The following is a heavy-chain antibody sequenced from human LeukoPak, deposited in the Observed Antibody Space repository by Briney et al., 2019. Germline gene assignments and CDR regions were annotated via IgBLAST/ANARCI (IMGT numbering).Heavy chain of an antibody. CDR1: GYTFTGYY. CDR3: ARDRKLRYFDWFPDAFDI. CDR2: ISAYNGNT. D-gene: IGHD3-9*01. V-gene: IGHV1-18*04. Sequence: ASVKVSCKASGYTFTGYYMHWVRQAPGQGLEWMGWISAYNGNTNYAQKLQGRVTMTTDTSTSTAYMELRSLRSDDTAVYYCARDRKLRYFDWFPDAFDIWGQGTMVTVSS. J-gene: IGHJ3*02.